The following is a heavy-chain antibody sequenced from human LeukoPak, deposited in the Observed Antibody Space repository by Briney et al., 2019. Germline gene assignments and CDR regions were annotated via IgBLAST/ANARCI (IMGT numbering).Heavy chain of an antibody. CDR2: ISHDGSIK. J-gene: IGHJ4*02. CDR3: PRDAMTDYVWGTHRRSPAY. V-gene: IGHV3-30-3*01. CDR1: GFTFSSYA. D-gene: IGHD3-16*02. Sequence: GGSLRLSCAASGFTFSSYAMHWVRQAPGKGLEWVAVISHDGSIKYYADSVKGRFTISRDNSKNMVYLQMNSLRAEDTAVFYCPRDAMTDYVWGTHRRSPAYCDQRSPLTVPS.